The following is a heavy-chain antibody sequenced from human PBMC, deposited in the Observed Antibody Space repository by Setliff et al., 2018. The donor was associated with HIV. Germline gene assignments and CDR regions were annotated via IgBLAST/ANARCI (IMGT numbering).Heavy chain of an antibody. V-gene: IGHV4-59*01. J-gene: IGHJ4*02. CDR1: GGSISSYC. Sequence: SETLSLTCTVSGGSISSYCWSWIRQPPEKGLEWIGYIYDRGGTNYNPSLKSRVTISLDTSKNQFSLKLNSVTAADTAVYYCARADCSGGSCYSPGYWGQGTLVTVSS. CDR3: ARADCSGGSCYSPGY. CDR2: IYDRGGT. D-gene: IGHD2-15*01.